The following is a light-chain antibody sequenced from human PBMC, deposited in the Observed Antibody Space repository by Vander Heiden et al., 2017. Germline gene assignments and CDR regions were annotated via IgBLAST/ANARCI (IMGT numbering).Light chain of an antibody. CDR2: EVS. J-gene: IGLJ3*02. CDR1: SSDVGGYNY. V-gene: IGLV2-8*01. CDR3: SSYAGSNKV. Sequence: VTISCTGTSSDVGGYNYVSWYQQHPGKAPKLMIYEVSKRPSGVPDRFPGSKSGNTASLTVSGPQAEDEADYYCSSYAGSNKVFGGGTKLTVL.